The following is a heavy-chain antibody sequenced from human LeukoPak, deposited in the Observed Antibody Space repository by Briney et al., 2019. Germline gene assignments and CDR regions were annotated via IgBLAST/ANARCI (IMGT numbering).Heavy chain of an antibody. CDR3: AREDSSGWLDY. V-gene: IGHV4-59*01. J-gene: IGHJ4*02. CDR2: IYYSGST. D-gene: IGHD6-19*01. Sequence: PSETLSLTCTVSGGSISSYYWSWIRQPPGKGLEWIGYIYYSGSTNYNPSLKSRVAISVDTSKNHFSLKLSSVTAADTALYYCAREDSSGWLDYWGQGTLVTVSS. CDR1: GGSISSYY.